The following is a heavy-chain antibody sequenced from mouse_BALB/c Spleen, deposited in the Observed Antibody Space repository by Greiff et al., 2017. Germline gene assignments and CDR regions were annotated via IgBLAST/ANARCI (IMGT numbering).Heavy chain of an antibody. Sequence: QVQLQQSGAELVKPGASVKLSCKASGYTFTSYYMYWVKQRPGQGLEWIGEINPSNGGTNFNEKFKSKATLTVDKSSSTAYMQLSSLTSEDSAVYYCTRHLYYGSPWFAYWGQGTLVTVSA. V-gene: IGHV1S81*02. D-gene: IGHD1-1*01. CDR3: TRHLYYGSPWFAY. J-gene: IGHJ3*01. CDR2: INPSNGGT. CDR1: GYTFTSYY.